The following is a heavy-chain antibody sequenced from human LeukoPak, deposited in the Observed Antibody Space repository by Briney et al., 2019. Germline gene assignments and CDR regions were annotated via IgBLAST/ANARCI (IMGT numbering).Heavy chain of an antibody. CDR2: LYSDGDT. Sequence: GGSLRLSCTASGFALSSNYVGWVRQAPGGGLHWVSLLYSDGDTYYADSVKGRFTISRDTSKNTLYLQMNSLRVDDTAVYYCARDLYSSAWYGIHWGQGTLVTVSS. CDR3: ARDLYSSAWYGIH. CDR1: GFALSSNY. D-gene: IGHD6-19*01. V-gene: IGHV3-53*01. J-gene: IGHJ4*02.